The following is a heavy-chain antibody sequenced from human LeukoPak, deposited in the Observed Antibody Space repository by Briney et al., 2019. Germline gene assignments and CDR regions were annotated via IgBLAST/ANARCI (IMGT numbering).Heavy chain of an antibody. CDR3: ATYTHWVAGDV. D-gene: IGHD3-16*01. V-gene: IGHV3-7*01. CDR2: MNQDGSEK. Sequence: PGGSLRLSCAASGFTFSDSWMSWVRQAPGKGLEWVANMNQDGSEKDYVDSVKGRFTISRDNARSSLYLQMSSLRAEDTAVYYCATYTHWVAGDVWGQGTTVTVSS. CDR1: GFTFSDSW. J-gene: IGHJ6*02.